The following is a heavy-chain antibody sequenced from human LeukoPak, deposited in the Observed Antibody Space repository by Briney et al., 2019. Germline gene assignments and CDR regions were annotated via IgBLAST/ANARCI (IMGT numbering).Heavy chain of an antibody. Sequence: PGGSLRLSCAVSGFTVSSHYMSWVRQAPGKGLEWVSLIYSGDRTNYADSVKGRFTISRDNSKNALYLQMNNLRADDTAVYYCVRDHNSDYILDDWGQGTLVTVSS. CDR3: VRDHNSDYILDD. J-gene: IGHJ4*02. CDR2: IYSGDRT. D-gene: IGHD4-11*01. V-gene: IGHV3-53*01. CDR1: GFTVSSHY.